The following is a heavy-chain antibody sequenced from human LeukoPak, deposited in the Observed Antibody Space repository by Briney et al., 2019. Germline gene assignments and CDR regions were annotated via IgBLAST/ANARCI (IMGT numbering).Heavy chain of an antibody. CDR1: GGSISSGSYY. J-gene: IGHJ4*02. V-gene: IGHV4-61*02. CDR3: ARHTGYSGYGASYYFDY. D-gene: IGHD5-12*01. Sequence: SQTLSLTCTASGGSISSGSYYWSWIRQPAGKGLEWIGRIYTSGSTNYNPSLKSRVTISVDTSKNQFSLKLSSVTAADTAVYYCARHTGYSGYGASYYFDYWGQGTLVTVSS. CDR2: IYTSGST.